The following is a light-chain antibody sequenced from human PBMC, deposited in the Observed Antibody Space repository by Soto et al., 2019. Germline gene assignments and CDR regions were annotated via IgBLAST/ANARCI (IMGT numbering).Light chain of an antibody. CDR3: QQYNSYPYT. Sequence: DIQMTQSPSTLSASVGDRVTITCRASQSISSWLAWYQQKPGKAPKLLIYKASSLESGVPSRFSGSGSGTEFTLTISSLQTDDFAPYYCQQYNSYPYTFGQGTKVDIK. V-gene: IGKV1-5*03. J-gene: IGKJ2*01. CDR2: KAS. CDR1: QSISSW.